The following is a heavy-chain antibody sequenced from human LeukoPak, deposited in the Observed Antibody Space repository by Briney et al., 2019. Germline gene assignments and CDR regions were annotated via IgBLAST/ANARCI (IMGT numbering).Heavy chain of an antibody. Sequence: SETLSLTCTVSGGSISSYYWSWIRQPPGKGLEWIGYIYYSGSTNYNPSLKSRVTISVDTPKNQFSLKLSSVTAADTAVYYCARARGYGDYLDYWGQGTLVTVSS. CDR2: IYYSGST. D-gene: IGHD4-17*01. CDR3: ARARGYGDYLDY. V-gene: IGHV4-59*01. J-gene: IGHJ4*02. CDR1: GGSISSYY.